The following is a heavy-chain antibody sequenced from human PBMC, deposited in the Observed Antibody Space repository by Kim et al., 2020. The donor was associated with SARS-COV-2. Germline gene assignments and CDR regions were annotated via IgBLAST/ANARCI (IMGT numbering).Heavy chain of an antibody. D-gene: IGHD2-2*01. V-gene: IGHV3-30*18. J-gene: IGHJ6*02. CDR1: GFTFSSYG. CDR2: ISYDGSNK. CDR3: AKDLDVAVPAAMEDYYYYGMDV. Sequence: GGSLRLSCAASGFTFSSYGMHWVRQAPGKGLEWVAVISYDGSNKYYADSVKGRFTISRDNSKNTLYLQMNSLRAEDTAVYYCAKDLDVAVPAAMEDYYYYGMDVWGQGTTVTVSS.